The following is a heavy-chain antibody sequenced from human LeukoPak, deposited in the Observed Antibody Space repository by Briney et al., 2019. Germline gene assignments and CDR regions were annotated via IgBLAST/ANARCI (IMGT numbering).Heavy chain of an antibody. Sequence: GGSLRLSCAASGFTFSSYAMSWVRQAPGKGLEWVSAISGSGGSTYYADSVKGRFTISRDNSKNTLYLQMNSLRAEDTAVYYCATEGITMVRGVIAGGRYVAYWVLGTLVTVSS. CDR3: ATEGITMVRGVIAGGRYVAY. CDR1: GFTFSSYA. J-gene: IGHJ4*02. D-gene: IGHD3-10*01. V-gene: IGHV3-23*01. CDR2: ISGSGGST.